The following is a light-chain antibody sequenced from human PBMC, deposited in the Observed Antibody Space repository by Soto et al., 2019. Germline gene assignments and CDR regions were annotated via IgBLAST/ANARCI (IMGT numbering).Light chain of an antibody. J-gene: IGLJ2*01. CDR3: SSYTTSVARGVV. V-gene: IGLV2-14*01. CDR2: DVT. CDR1: SSDIGSYDY. Sequence: QSALTQPASVSGSPGQSITISCAGTSSDIGSYDYVCWFQQHPGKAPKLMIYDVTSRPSGVSNRFSGSKSGNTASLTISGLPAEDEADYSCSSYTTSVARGVVFGGGTKVTVL.